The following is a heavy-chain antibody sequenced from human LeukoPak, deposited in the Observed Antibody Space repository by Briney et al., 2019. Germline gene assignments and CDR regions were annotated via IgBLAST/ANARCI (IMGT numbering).Heavy chain of an antibody. D-gene: IGHD3-10*02. CDR2: INPNSGGT. CDR1: GYTFTGYY. CDR3: ARAAELTYYVYYYYYMDV. Sequence: ASVTVSCKASGYTFTGYYMHWVRQAPRQGLEWMGWINPNSGGTNYAQKFQGRVTMTRDTSISTAYMELSRLRSDDTAVYYCARAAELTYYVYYYYYMDVWGKGTTVTVSS. J-gene: IGHJ6*03. V-gene: IGHV1-2*02.